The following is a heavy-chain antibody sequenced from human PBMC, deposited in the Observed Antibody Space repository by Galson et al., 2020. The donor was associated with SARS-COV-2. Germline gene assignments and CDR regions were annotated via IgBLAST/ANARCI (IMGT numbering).Heavy chain of an antibody. CDR3: AHVLYFESSGYWGFDY. Sequence: SGPTLVKPTQTLTLTCTFSGFSLSSSGAGVGWIRQPPGKALESLALIHRDDDEHYSPSLKSRLTITKATSKNQVVLTMTNMDPVDTGTYFCAHVLYFESSGYWGFDYWGQGTRVIVSS. CDR2: IHRDDDE. V-gene: IGHV2-5*02. CDR1: GFSLSSSGAG. D-gene: IGHD3-22*01. J-gene: IGHJ4*02.